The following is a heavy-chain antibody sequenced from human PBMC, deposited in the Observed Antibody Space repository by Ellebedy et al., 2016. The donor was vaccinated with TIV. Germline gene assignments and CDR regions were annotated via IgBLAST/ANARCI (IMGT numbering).Heavy chain of an antibody. V-gene: IGHV3-23*01. CDR3: AKSYAGAAHDALES. CDR2: IRGSGTST. CDR1: GFTFGSYA. D-gene: IGHD1-26*01. J-gene: IGHJ3*01. Sequence: PGGSLRLSCAASGFTFGSYAMSWVRQAPGKGLEWVSSIRGSGTSTFYADSVKGRFTISRDKSTNTLFLHMNSLRADDTAVYYCAKSYAGAAHDALESWGQGTMVIVSS.